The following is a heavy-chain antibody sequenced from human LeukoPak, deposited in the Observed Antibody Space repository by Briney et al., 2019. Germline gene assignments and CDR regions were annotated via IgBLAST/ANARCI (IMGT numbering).Heavy chain of an antibody. CDR1: GGAISSSSNY. CDR2: IYYSGSC. J-gene: IGHJ6*03. Sequence: SETLSLTCTVAGGAISSSSNYWGWIRQPPGKGLEWIGSIYYSGSCYYNPSLKSRVTISVDTSKNQFSLKLSSVTAADTAVYYCASGLFYMDVWGKGTTVTVSS. CDR3: ASGLFYMDV. D-gene: IGHD6-25*01. V-gene: IGHV4-39*01.